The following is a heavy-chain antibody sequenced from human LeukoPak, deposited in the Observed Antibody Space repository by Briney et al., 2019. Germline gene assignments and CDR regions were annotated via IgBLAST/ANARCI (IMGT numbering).Heavy chain of an antibody. CDR1: GGSIGNSRYY. J-gene: IGHJ5*02. D-gene: IGHD2-15*01. Sequence: SETLSLTCTVSGGSIGNSRYYWDWIRQPPGKGLEWIGSIDYSGSTHYNPSLKSRVTISVDTSKNHFSLKLSSVSAADTAVYYCARDSGGSPNWFHPWGQGTLVIVSS. CDR3: ARDSGGSPNWFHP. CDR2: IDYSGST. V-gene: IGHV4-39*07.